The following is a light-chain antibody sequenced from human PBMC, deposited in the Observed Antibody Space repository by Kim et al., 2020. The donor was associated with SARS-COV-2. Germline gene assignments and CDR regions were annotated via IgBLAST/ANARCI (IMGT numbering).Light chain of an antibody. CDR1: NLGDKY. J-gene: IGLJ2*01. CDR2: QDT. V-gene: IGLV3-1*01. CDR3: QAWDSSSVV. Sequence: SYELTQPPSVYVSPGQTASITCSADNLGDKYVCWYQQKPGQSPVLVIFQDTKRPSGIPERFSGSNSGNTATLTISGTQSMDEAAYYCQAWDSSSVVFGGGTKMAVL.